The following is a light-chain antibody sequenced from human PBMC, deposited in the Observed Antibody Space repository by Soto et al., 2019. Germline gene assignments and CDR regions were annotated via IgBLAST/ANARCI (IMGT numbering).Light chain of an antibody. CDR1: SSNIGSNY. Sequence: QSVLTQPPSASGTPGQRVTISCSGSSSNIGSNYVYWYQQLPGTAPKLLIYSNNQRPSGVPDRFSGSKSGTSASLAISGLRSEDEADYYCAAWDDSLSGSFVFGGGTKLTVL. V-gene: IGLV1-47*02. J-gene: IGLJ2*01. CDR3: AAWDDSLSGSFV. CDR2: SNN.